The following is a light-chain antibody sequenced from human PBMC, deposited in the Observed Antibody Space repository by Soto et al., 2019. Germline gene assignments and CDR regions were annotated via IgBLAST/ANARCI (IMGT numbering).Light chain of an antibody. V-gene: IGLV2-14*03. CDR1: KKELCGYNY. Sequence: QSAPKPPSSGSGAPWEPVTLSFTGNKKELCGYNYFSWYQHHPGKAPKLIIYDVTNRPSGVSNPFSGSKSGNTASLTISGLQPEDEADYYCSSYTTSNTRQIVFGTGTKVTVL. CDR2: DVT. CDR3: SSYTTSNTRQIV. J-gene: IGLJ1*01.